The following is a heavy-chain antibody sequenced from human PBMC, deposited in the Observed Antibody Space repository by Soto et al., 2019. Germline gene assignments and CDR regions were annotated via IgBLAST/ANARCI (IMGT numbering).Heavy chain of an antibody. Sequence: QVQLVESGGGVVQPGRSLRLSWATSGFTFVNFALHWVRQVPGKGLEWVAGISYDATKEYYADSVKGQLIISRDSSKNTVFLQMNDLRPEDTAVYYCAREGPLDIWSCLGLDYWGQGTLVTVSS. CDR1: GFTFVNFA. CDR2: ISYDATKE. CDR3: AREGPLDIWSCLGLDY. D-gene: IGHD3-3*01. J-gene: IGHJ1*01. V-gene: IGHV3-30-3*01.